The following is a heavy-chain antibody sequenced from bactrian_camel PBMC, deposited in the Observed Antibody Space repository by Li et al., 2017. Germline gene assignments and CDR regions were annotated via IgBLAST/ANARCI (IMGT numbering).Heavy chain of an antibody. CDR1: GYTYSSNC. CDR2: VYFGGGRT. V-gene: IGHV3S39*01. J-gene: IGHJ4*01. CDR3: AADRRFGDTCRNPDY. Sequence: HVQLVESGGGSVQPGGSLRLSCDASGYTYSSNCMGWFRQAPGKEREGVAFVYFGGGRTYYADSVKGRFTISKDDAENTLYLQMNSLKPEDTAMYYCAADRRFGDTCRNPDYWGQGTQVTVS.